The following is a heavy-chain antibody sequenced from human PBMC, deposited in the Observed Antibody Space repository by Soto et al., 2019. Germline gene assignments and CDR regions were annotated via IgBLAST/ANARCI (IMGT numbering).Heavy chain of an antibody. Sequence: XGSLILSCAASGFTFSSYAMHWVRQAPGKGLEWVAVISYDGSNKYYADSVKGRFTISRDNSKNTLYLQMNSLRAEDTAVYYCARVEYSSSAGWFDHWGQGTLVTVSS. CDR3: ARVEYSSSAGWFDH. J-gene: IGHJ5*02. CDR2: ISYDGSNK. CDR1: GFTFSSYA. V-gene: IGHV3-30-3*01. D-gene: IGHD6-6*01.